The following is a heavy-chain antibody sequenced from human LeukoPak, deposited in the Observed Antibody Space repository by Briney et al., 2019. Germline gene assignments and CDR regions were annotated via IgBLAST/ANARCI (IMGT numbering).Heavy chain of an antibody. J-gene: IGHJ6*03. CDR1: GFTFSGYD. V-gene: IGHV3-21*04. Sequence: GGSLRLSCAASGFTFSGYDMNWVRQAPGKGLEWVSSISGSSSYIYYADSMKGRSTISRDNAKNSLYLQMNSLRAEDTAVYYCARSSEGRYYYDSSGFSYYYYYMDVWGKGTTVTISS. CDR2: ISGSSSYI. D-gene: IGHD3-22*01. CDR3: ARSSEGRYYYDSSGFSYYYYYMDV.